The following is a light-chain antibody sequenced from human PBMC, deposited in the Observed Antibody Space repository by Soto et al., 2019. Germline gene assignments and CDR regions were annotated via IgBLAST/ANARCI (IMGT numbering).Light chain of an antibody. CDR2: LAS. CDR1: QGIRNP. CDR3: QQVDSDPIT. J-gene: IGKJ5*01. Sequence: IQLTQSPSSLSASVGDRVTITCRASQGIRNPLAWYQQKPGKGPKLLIYLASTLQSGVPSRFSGSGSGTDFTLTISSLQPYYVATYYCQQVDSDPITFCQGTRLEIK. V-gene: IGKV1-9*01.